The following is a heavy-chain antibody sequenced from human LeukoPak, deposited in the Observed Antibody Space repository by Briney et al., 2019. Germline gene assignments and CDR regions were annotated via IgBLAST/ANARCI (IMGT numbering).Heavy chain of an antibody. CDR2: IKSKTDGGTT. D-gene: IGHD3-16*02. V-gene: IGHV3-15*01. Sequence: PGGSLRLSCAASGFTFSNAWMSWVRQAPGKGLEWVGRIKSKTDGGTTDYAAPVKGRFTISRDDSKNTLYLQMNSLKTEDTAVYYCTTSADQLPYDYVWGSYRLIDYWGQGTLVTVSS. CDR3: TTSADQLPYDYVWGSYRLIDY. J-gene: IGHJ4*02. CDR1: GFTFSNAW.